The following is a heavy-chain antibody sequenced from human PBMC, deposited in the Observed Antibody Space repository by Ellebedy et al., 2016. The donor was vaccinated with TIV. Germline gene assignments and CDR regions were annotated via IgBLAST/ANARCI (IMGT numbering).Heavy chain of an antibody. J-gene: IGHJ6*02. Sequence: PGGSLRLSCAASGFPFDDYAIHWVRQAPGKGLEWFSLISGDGGSTYYADSVKGRFTISRDNSKNSLYLQMNSLRTEDTALYYCAKGVGVGYGMDVWGQGTTVTVSS. D-gene: IGHD1-26*01. CDR2: ISGDGGST. CDR1: GFPFDDYA. V-gene: IGHV3-43*02. CDR3: AKGVGVGYGMDV.